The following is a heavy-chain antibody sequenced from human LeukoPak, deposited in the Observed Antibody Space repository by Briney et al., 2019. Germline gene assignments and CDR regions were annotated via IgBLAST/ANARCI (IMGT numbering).Heavy chain of an antibody. CDR1: GYTFTSYD. J-gene: IGHJ4*02. CDR2: MNPNSGNT. V-gene: IGHV1-8*01. D-gene: IGHD4-17*01. Sequence: ASVKVSCKASGYTFTSYDINWVRQATGQGLEWMGWMNPNSGNTGYAQKFQGRVTMTRNTSISTAYTELSSLRSEDTAVYYCARGIDGYGDYTHSNFDYWGQGTLVTVSS. CDR3: ARGIDGYGDYTHSNFDY.